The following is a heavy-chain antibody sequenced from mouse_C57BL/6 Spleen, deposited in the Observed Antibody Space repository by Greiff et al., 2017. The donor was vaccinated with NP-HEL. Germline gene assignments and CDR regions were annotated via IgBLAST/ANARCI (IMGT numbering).Heavy chain of an antibody. CDR2: FYPGSGSI. CDR3: ARHEDPHYDYDEGYFDV. D-gene: IGHD2-4*01. Sequence: VQLQQSGAELVKPGASVKLSCKASGYTFTEYTIHWVKQRSGQGLEWIGWFYPGSGSIKYNEKFKDKATLTADKSSSTVYMELSRSTSEDSAVYFCARHEDPHYDYDEGYFDVWGTGTTVTVSS. J-gene: IGHJ1*03. CDR1: GYTFTEYT. V-gene: IGHV1-62-2*01.